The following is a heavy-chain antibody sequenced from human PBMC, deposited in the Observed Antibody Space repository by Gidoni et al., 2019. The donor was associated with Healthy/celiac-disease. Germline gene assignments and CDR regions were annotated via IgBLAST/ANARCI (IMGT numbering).Heavy chain of an antibody. J-gene: IGHJ4*02. CDR1: GFTFSSYW. V-gene: IGHV3-7*03. Sequence: EVQLVESGGGLVQPGGSLRLSCAASGFTFSSYWMSWVRQAPGKGLEWVANIKQDGSEKYYVDSVKGRFTISRDNAKNSLYLKMNSLRAEDTAVYYCARDHSAVAGDFDYWGQGTLVTVSS. D-gene: IGHD6-19*01. CDR2: IKQDGSEK. CDR3: ARDHSAVAGDFDY.